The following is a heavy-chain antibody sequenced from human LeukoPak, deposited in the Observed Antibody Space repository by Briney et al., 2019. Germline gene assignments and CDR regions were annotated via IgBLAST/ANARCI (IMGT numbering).Heavy chain of an antibody. CDR3: AKNRGSGSYYDY. CDR1: GFTFSSYW. D-gene: IGHD3-10*01. CDR2: IKQDGSEK. Sequence: GGSLRPSCAASGFTFSSYWMSWVRQAPGKGLEWVANIKQDGSEKYYVDSVKGRFTISRDNAKNSLYLQMNSLRAEDTAVYYCAKNRGSGSYYDYWGQGTLVTVSS. V-gene: IGHV3-7*01. J-gene: IGHJ4*02.